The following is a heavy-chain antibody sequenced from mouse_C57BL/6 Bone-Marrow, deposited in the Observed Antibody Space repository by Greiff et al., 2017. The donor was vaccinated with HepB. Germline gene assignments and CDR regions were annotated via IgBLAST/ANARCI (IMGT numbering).Heavy chain of an antibody. CDR3: TFYGNYPYFDY. CDR2: IDPENGDT. D-gene: IGHD2-1*01. Sequence: VQLKESGAELVRPGASVKLSCTASGFNIKDDYMHWVKQRPEQGLEWIGWIDPENGDTEYASKFQGKATITADTSSNTAYLQLSSLTSEDTAVYYCTFYGNYPYFDYWGQGTTLTVSS. CDR1: GFNIKDDY. J-gene: IGHJ2*01. V-gene: IGHV14-4*01.